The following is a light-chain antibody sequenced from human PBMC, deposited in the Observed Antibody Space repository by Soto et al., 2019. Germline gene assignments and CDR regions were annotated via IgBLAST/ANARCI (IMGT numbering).Light chain of an antibody. CDR2: EVS. CDR1: SSDVGGYNY. V-gene: IGLV2-14*03. Sequence: QSALTQPASVSGSPGQSITISCTGTSSDVGGYNYVSWYQQHPGKGPKLMIYEVSNRPSGVSNRFSGSKSGNTATLTISGLQAEDEADYYCSSYTSTTTRVFGTGTTVTVL. CDR3: SSYTSTTTRV. J-gene: IGLJ1*01.